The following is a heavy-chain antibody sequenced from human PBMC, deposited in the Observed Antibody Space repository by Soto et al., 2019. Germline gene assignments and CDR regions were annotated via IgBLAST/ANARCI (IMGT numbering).Heavy chain of an antibody. D-gene: IGHD5-18*01. Sequence: PGGSLRLSCAASGFTFSSYGMHWVRQAPGKGQDWVAVISYDGSNKYYADSVKGRFTISRDNSKNTLYLQMNSLRAEDTAVYYCAKDPHCTAPRAYYYYGMDVWGQGTTVTVSS. CDR1: GFTFSSYG. CDR2: ISYDGSNK. CDR3: AKDPHCTAPRAYYYYGMDV. J-gene: IGHJ6*02. V-gene: IGHV3-30*18.